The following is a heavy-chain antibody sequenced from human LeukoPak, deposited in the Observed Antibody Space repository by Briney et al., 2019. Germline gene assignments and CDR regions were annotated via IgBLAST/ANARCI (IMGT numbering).Heavy chain of an antibody. D-gene: IGHD3-22*01. CDR1: GYSFTSHW. V-gene: IGHV5-51*01. CDR2: IHPGDPDS. CDR3: ARRALFYYDSRDPDALDI. Sequence: GESLKISCKGSGYSFTSHWIGWVRQLPGKGLDWMGIIHPGDPDSRYSPSFQGQVTFSADKSISTAFLQWSSLKASYTAMYYCARRALFYYDSRDPDALDIWGQGTMVTVSS. J-gene: IGHJ3*02.